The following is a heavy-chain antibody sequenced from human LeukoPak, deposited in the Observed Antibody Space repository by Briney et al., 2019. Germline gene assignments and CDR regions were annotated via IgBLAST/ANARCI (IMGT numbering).Heavy chain of an antibody. CDR2: IYYSGST. CDR1: GGSLSSYY. J-gene: IGHJ5*01. D-gene: IGHD2-2*01. V-gene: IGHV4-59*12. Sequence: SETLSLTCTVSGGSLSSYYWSWIRQPPGKGLEWIGYIYYSGSTNYNPSLKSRLTMSIDTSKNQFSLKLSSVTAADTAVYFCARDQEHCSGTSCYPYWYDSWGQGTLVTVSS. CDR3: ARDQEHCSGTSCYPYWYDS.